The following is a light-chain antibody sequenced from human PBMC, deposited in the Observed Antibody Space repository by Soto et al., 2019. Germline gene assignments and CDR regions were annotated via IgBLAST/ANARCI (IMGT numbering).Light chain of an antibody. Sequence: IPMTQSPSPLSTSVGDRVTITCRASQSISSWLAWYQQKPGRPPKLLIYDASSLERGVPSRFSGSGSGTEFTLSISSLQPDDFATYYCQQYNSYSWTFGQGTKVDIK. J-gene: IGKJ1*01. V-gene: IGKV1-5*01. CDR3: QQYNSYSWT. CDR2: DAS. CDR1: QSISSW.